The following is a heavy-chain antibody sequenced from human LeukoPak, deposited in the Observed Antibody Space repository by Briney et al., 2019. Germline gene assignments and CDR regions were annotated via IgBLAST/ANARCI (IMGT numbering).Heavy chain of an antibody. V-gene: IGHV3-23*01. CDR1: GLTFNTYA. J-gene: IGHJ2*01. CDR3: AKTYSSTWSDWYFDL. CDR2: ISYNGGST. D-gene: IGHD6-13*01. Sequence: GGSLRLSCVASGLTFNTYAMSWVRQAPGKGLEWVSSISYNGGSTYYADSVKGRFTISSDNSKNTLFLQMNSLRAEDTAVYYCAKTYSSTWSDWYFDLWGRGTLVSVSS.